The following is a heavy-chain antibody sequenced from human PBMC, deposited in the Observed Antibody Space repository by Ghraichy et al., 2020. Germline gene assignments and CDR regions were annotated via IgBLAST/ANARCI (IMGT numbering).Heavy chain of an antibody. D-gene: IGHD1-26*01. CDR2: MSDNI. CDR3: AKGVGPTAMRYGES. V-gene: IGHV3-23*01. Sequence: GGSLRLSCAASGFTFSSYAMSWVRQAPGKGLEWVSVMSDNIYYVDSVKGRFTISRDNSKNTLFLQMNSLRVDDTAVYYWAKGVGPTAMRYGESWGQGTLVTVSS. CDR1: GFTFSSYA. J-gene: IGHJ5*02.